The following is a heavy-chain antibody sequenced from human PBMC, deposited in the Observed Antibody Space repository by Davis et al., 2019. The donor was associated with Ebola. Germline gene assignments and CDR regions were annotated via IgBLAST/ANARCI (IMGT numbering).Heavy chain of an antibody. CDR2: IYYSGST. Sequence: PSETLSLTCTVSGGSISSHYWSWIRQPPGKGLEWIGYIYYSGSTNYNPSLKSRVTISVDTSKNQFSLKLSSVTAADTAVYYCARVRYSSSFDLWGQGTLVTVSS. CDR3: ARVRYSSSFDL. V-gene: IGHV4-59*11. J-gene: IGHJ5*02. CDR1: GGSISSHY. D-gene: IGHD6-6*01.